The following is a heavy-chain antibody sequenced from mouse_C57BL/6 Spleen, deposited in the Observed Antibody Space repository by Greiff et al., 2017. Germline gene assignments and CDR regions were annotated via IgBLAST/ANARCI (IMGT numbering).Heavy chain of an antibody. CDR2: IWTGGGT. CDR1: GFSLTSYA. D-gene: IGHD1-1*01. CDR3: ARGGVYYGSSSFDY. J-gene: IGHJ2*01. V-gene: IGHV2-9-1*01. Sequence: VMLVESGPGLVAPSQSLSITCTVSGFSLTSYAISWVRQPPGKGLEWLGVIWTGGGTNYNSALKSRLSISKDNSKSQVFLKMNSLQTDDTARYYCARGGVYYGSSSFDYWGQGTTLTVSS.